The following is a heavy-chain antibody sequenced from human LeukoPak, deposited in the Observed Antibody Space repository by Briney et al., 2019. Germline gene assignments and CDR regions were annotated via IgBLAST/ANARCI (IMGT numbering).Heavy chain of an antibody. CDR2: FDAEDGET. CDR3: ATVGILRFLEWLLLIDYYYYGMDV. J-gene: IGHJ6*02. CDR1: GYTLTELS. D-gene: IGHD3-3*01. V-gene: IGHV1-24*01. Sequence: ASVKVSCKVSGYTLTELSMHWVRQAPGRGLEWMGGFDAEDGETIYAQKFQGRVTMTEDTSTDTAYMELSSLRSEDTAVYYCATVGILRFLEWLLLIDYYYYGMDVWGQGTTVTVSS.